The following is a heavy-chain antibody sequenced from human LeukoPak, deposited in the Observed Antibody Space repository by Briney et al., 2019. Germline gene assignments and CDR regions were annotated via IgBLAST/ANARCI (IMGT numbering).Heavy chain of an antibody. V-gene: IGHV3-23*01. D-gene: IGHD3-10*01. CDR2: ISGSGGST. Sequence: GGSLRLSCAASGFSFRSYAMSWVRQAPGKGLEWVSGISGSGGSTYYADSVKGRFTISRDNSKNTLYLQMNGLRAEDTAVYYCAKVDLGLDYWGQGTLVTVSS. CDR3: AKVDLGLDY. J-gene: IGHJ4*02. CDR1: GFSFRSYA.